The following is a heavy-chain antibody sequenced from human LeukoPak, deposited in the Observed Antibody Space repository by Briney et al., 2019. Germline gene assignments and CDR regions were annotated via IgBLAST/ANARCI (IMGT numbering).Heavy chain of an antibody. CDR2: INPNSGGT. CDR1: GYTFTGYY. CDR3: ARVRDGYASFDY. D-gene: IGHD5-24*01. V-gene: IGHV1-2*02. J-gene: IGHJ4*02. Sequence: ASVKVSCKASGYTFTGYYMHWVRQAPGQGLERMGWINPNSGGTNYAQKFQGRVTMTRDTSISTAYMELSRLRSDDTAVYYCARVRDGYASFDYWGQGTLVTVSS.